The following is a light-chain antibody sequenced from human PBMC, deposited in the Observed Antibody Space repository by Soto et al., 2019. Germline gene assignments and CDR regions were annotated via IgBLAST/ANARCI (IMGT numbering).Light chain of an antibody. J-gene: IGKJ4*02. CDR1: QDIREY. CDR2: AAS. Sequence: AIQMTQSPSSLSASVGDRVTITCRATQDIREYLGWYQQKPGKAPKLLISAASSLQSEVPSRFSGSGSGTDFTLTISSMQPEDFANYFCLQEHGFPLTFGGGTKVEIK. V-gene: IGKV1-6*01. CDR3: LQEHGFPLT.